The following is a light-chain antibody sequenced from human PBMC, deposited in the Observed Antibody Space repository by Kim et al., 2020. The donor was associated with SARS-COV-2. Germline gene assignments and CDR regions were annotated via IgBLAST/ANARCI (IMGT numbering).Light chain of an antibody. CDR1: SLRFYA. V-gene: IGLV3-19*01. J-gene: IGLJ3*02. CDR3: SSRDNSGDHVV. CDR2: GSN. Sequence: TVSMTRGEGDSLRFYAASWQQQKAGEAALVVYYGSNSRPSGIAGRFSGSSSGNAASLTVTGEQAVDAAYYYRSSRDNSGDHVVFGGGTQVTVL.